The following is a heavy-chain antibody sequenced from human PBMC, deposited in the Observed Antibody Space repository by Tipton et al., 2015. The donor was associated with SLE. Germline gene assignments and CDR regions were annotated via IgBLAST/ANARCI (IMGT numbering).Heavy chain of an antibody. J-gene: IGHJ4*02. CDR3: ARTSGNFPFDY. V-gene: IGHV4-59*08. D-gene: IGHD1-26*01. CDR2: ICYSGFS. CDR1: GGSMGTYC. Sequence: LRLSCTVSGGSMGTYCWSWIRRSPGMRLAWIAFICYSGFSNYNPSLKSRVTVSLDTSKKQFSLNLSSVTAADTAVYYCARTSGNFPFDYWGQGHLVTVSS.